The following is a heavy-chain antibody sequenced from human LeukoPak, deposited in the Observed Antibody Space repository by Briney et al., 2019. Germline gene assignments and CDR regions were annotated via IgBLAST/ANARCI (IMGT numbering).Heavy chain of an antibody. V-gene: IGHV4-4*07. J-gene: IGHJ5*02. D-gene: IGHD1-7*01. CDR3: ARGGLREELELGWFDP. CDR2: IYTSGST. CDR1: GGSISSYY. Sequence: SETLSLTCTVSGGSISSYYWSWIRQPAGKGLEWIGRIYTSGSTNYNPSLKSRVTMSVDTSKNQFSLKLSSVTAADTAVYYCARGGLREELELGWFDPWGQGTLVTASS.